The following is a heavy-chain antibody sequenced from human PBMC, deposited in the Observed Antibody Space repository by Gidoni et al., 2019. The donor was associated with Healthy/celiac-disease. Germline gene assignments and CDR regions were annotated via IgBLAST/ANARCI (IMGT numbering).Heavy chain of an antibody. Sequence: EVQLVESGGGLVQPGRSLRLSCTASGFTFGDDAMSWVRQAPGKGLEWVGFIRSKAYGGTTEYAASVKGRFTISRDDSKSIAYLQMNSLKTEDTAVYYCTREWGYCSGGICYSGGFDPWGQGTLVTVSS. V-gene: IGHV3-49*04. D-gene: IGHD2-15*01. CDR3: TREWGYCSGGICYSGGFDP. CDR2: IRSKAYGGTT. J-gene: IGHJ5*02. CDR1: GFTFGDDA.